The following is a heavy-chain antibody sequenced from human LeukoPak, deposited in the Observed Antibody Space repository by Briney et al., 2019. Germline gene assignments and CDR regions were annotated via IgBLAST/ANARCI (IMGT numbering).Heavy chain of an antibody. CDR2: ISGSGGST. CDR1: GFTFTSYA. Sequence: GGSLRLSCAASGFTFTSYAMSWVRQAPGKGLEWVSAISGSGGSTYYADSVKGRFTISRDNSKNTLYLQMNSLRAEDTAVYYCAKDISLQGGWSLYFDYWGQGTLVTVSS. CDR3: AKDISLQGGWSLYFDY. J-gene: IGHJ4*02. V-gene: IGHV3-23*01. D-gene: IGHD6-19*01.